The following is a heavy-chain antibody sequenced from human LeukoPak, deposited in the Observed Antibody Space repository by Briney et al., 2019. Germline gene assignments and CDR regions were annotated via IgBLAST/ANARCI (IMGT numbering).Heavy chain of an antibody. CDR1: GGSLSSYY. CDR2: IYYTGST. Sequence: SETLSLTCTVSGGSLSSYYWSWIRQPPGKGLEWIAYIYYTGSTNYNPSLKSRVTISVDTSENQFSLRLSSVTAADAAVYYCANLTGTYFDYWGQGTLVTVSS. D-gene: IGHD7-27*01. CDR3: ANLTGTYFDY. J-gene: IGHJ4*02. V-gene: IGHV4-59*01.